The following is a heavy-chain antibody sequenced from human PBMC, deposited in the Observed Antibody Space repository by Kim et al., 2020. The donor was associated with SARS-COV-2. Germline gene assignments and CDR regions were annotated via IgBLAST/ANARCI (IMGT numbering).Heavy chain of an antibody. CDR2: ISSSSSYI. Sequence: GGSLRLSCAASGFTFSSYSMNWVRQAPGKGLEWVSSISSSSSYIYYADSVKGRFTISRDNAKNSLYLQMNSLRAEDTAVYYCARGPRPSGSYFGGSTTPDDWGQGTLVTVSS. V-gene: IGHV3-21*01. CDR1: GFTFSSYS. J-gene: IGHJ4*02. CDR3: ARGPRPSGSYFGGSTTPDD. D-gene: IGHD1-26*01.